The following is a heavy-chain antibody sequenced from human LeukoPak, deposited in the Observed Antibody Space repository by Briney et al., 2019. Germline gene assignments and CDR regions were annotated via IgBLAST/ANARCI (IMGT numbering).Heavy chain of an antibody. CDR3: ARSDCSTTSCVAYYGMDV. CDR2: IYYSGST. J-gene: IGHJ6*02. D-gene: IGHD2-2*01. CDR1: GGSISNYY. V-gene: IGHV4-59*08. Sequence: PSETLSLTCSVSGGSISNYYWNWIPQPPGKGLEWIGYIYYSGSTNYNPSLKSRVTISVDTSKNQFSLKLSSMTAADTAVYYCARSDCSTTSCVAYYGMDVWGQGTTVTVSS.